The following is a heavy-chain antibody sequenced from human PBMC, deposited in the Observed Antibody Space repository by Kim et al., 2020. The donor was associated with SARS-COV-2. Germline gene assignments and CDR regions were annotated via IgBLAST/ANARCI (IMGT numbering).Heavy chain of an antibody. D-gene: IGHD6-25*01. J-gene: IGHJ6*02. CDR3: ARQKRAGSGMDV. Sequence: DYEVTVKSRMTLNPDTSKDQLSLQLNSVTPDDTAVYYCARQKRAGSGMDVWGQGTTVTVSS. V-gene: IGHV6-1*01.